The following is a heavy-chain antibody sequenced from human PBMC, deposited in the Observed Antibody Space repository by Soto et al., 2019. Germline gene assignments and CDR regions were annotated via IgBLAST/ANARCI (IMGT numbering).Heavy chain of an antibody. CDR1: GASISCSYYY. D-gene: IGHD1-20*01. CDR2: VFYTGFT. V-gene: IGHV4-39*01. CDR3: ATSQKGYNWNYFDH. J-gene: IGHJ4*02. Sequence: SETLSLTCAVSGASISCSYYYWAWLRQSPGKGPERIGSVFYTGFTSYNPSLESRVSVSVDTSKSQFSLKLSAVTAADTAVYYCATSQKGYNWNYFDHWGQGALVTVSS.